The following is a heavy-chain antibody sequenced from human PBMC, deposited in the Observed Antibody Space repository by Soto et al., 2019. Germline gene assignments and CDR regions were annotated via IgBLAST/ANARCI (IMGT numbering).Heavy chain of an antibody. CDR1: GGSISSGDYY. CDR2: IYYSGST. J-gene: IGHJ6*02. D-gene: IGHD1-26*01. Sequence: SETLSLTCTVSGGSISSGDYYWSWIRQPPGKGLEWIGYIYYSGSTYYNPSLKSRVTISVDTSKNQFSLKLSSVTAADTAVYYCARDRWELLPDYYYYGMDVWGQGTTVTVSS. CDR3: ARDRWELLPDYYYYGMDV. V-gene: IGHV4-30-4*01.